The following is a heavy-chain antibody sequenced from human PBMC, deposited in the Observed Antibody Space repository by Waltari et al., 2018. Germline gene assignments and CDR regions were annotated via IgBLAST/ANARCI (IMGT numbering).Heavy chain of an antibody. V-gene: IGHV4-34*01. J-gene: IGHJ6*03. Sequence: QVQLQQWGAGLLKPSETLSLTCAVYGGSFSGYYWSWIRQPPGKGLAWIGESKHSGSTNCHPALKSLVTISVDTAKNQFSLKRSSVTAADTTVYYCARGPRIAAAKYYMDVWGKWTTVTISS. D-gene: IGHD6-13*01. CDR3: ARGPRIAAAKYYMDV. CDR1: GGSFSGYY. CDR2: SKHSGST.